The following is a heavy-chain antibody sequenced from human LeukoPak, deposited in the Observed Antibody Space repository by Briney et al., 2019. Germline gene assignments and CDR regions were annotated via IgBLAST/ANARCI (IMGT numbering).Heavy chain of an antibody. CDR1: GGTLSSYA. Sequence: SVKVSCKASGGTLSSYAISWVRQAPGQGLEWMGGIIPIFGTANYAQKFQGRVTITTDESTSTAYMELSSLRSEDTAVYYCATLRTPHIVVVPAAQNWYFDLWGRGTLVTVSS. D-gene: IGHD2-2*01. CDR2: IIPIFGTA. CDR3: ATLRTPHIVVVPAAQNWYFDL. V-gene: IGHV1-69*05. J-gene: IGHJ2*01.